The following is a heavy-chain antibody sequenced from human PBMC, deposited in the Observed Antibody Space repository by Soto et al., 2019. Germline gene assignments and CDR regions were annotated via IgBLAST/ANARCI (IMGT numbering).Heavy chain of an antibody. V-gene: IGHV1-46*03. D-gene: IGHD3-10*01. J-gene: IGHJ3*02. CDR3: ASPSWFGVVTAKWTFDI. CDR2: INPSGGST. Sequence: QVQLVQSGAEVKKPGASVKVSCKASGYTFTSYYMHWVRQAPGQGLEWMGIINPSGGSTSYAQKFQGRVTMTRDTSTSTVYMELSSLRSEDTAVYYCASPSWFGVVTAKWTFDIWGQGTMVTVSS. CDR1: GYTFTSYY.